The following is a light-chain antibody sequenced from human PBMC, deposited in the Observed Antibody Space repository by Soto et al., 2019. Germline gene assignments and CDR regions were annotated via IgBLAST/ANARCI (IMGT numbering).Light chain of an antibody. CDR2: AAS. Sequence: DTQITQSPSTLSRSLVDRYTITCRASQTISSWLAWYQQKPGKAPKLLIYAASTLQSGVPSRFSGSGSGTDFTLTISCLQSEDFATYYCQQYYSYPRTFGPGTRLEIK. J-gene: IGKJ5*01. CDR3: QQYYSYPRT. V-gene: IGKV1-5*01. CDR1: QTISSW.